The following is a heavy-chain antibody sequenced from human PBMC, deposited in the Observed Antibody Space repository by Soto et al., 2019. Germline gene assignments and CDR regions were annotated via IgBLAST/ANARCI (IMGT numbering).Heavy chain of an antibody. J-gene: IGHJ5*02. Sequence: VQLLDSGGGLVQPWGSLRLSCAASGFTFSSSAMSWVRQAPGKGLEWVSAVSGSGGTTYYADSVRGRFTISRDNSKNTLYLQMNSLRAEDTAIYFCARCTVDTIVTSGWCHYLDPWGQGTLVTVSS. D-gene: IGHD6-19*01. CDR2: VSGSGGTT. V-gene: IGHV3-23*01. CDR1: GFTFSSSA. CDR3: ARCTVDTIVTSGWCHYLDP.